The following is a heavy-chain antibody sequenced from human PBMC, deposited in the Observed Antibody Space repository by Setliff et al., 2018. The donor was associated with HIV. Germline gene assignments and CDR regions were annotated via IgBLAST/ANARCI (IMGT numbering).Heavy chain of an antibody. Sequence: GESLRLSCAASGFTFSSYEMNWVRQAPGKGLEWVSYISSSGSTIYYADSVKGRFTISRDNAKNSLYLQMHSLRAEDTAIYYCARRPLYYFDYWGQGTLVTVPQ. CDR1: GFTFSSYE. CDR2: ISSSGSTI. V-gene: IGHV3-48*03. J-gene: IGHJ4*02. CDR3: ARRPLYYFDY.